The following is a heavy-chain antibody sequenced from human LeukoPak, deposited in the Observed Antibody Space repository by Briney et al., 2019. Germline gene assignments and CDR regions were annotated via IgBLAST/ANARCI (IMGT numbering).Heavy chain of an antibody. CDR2: IYYSGST. D-gene: IGHD4-17*01. CDR1: GGSISSYY. CDR3: ARLLDYGDYATFFDY. Sequence: PSETLSLTCTVSGGSISSYYWSWIRQPPGKGLGRIGYIYYSGSTNYNPSLKSRVTISVDTSKNQFSLKLSSVTAADTAVYYCARLLDYGDYATFFDYWGQGTLVTVSS. V-gene: IGHV4-59*08. J-gene: IGHJ4*02.